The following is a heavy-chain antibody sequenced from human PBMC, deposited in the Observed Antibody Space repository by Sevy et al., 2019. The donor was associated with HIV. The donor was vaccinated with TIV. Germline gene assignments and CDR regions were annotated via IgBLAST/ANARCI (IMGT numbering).Heavy chain of an antibody. CDR3: ARVRGITMITGGAFDI. CDR1: GYTFTSYD. CDR2: MNPNSGNT. D-gene: IGHD3-22*01. Sequence: ASVKVSCKASGYTFTSYDINWVRQATGQGLEWMGWMNPNSGNTGYAQKFQGRVTITRNTSISTAYMELSSPRSEDTAVYYCARVRGITMITGGAFDIWGHGTMVTVSS. J-gene: IGHJ3*02. V-gene: IGHV1-8*03.